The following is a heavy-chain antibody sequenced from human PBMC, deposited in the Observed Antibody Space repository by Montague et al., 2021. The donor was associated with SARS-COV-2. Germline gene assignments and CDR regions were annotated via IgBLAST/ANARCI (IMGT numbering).Heavy chain of an antibody. Sequence: SETLSLTCTVSSAFITSSSYYWGWIRQPPGKGPEWIGTIFYTGSTYYNPSLKSRVTMSVDTSRNQFSLKLSSVTAADTAIYYCARHTSAWYDYLEDWGQGTLVTVSS. CDR3: ARHTSAWYDYLED. D-gene: IGHD6-19*01. CDR2: IFYTGST. V-gene: IGHV4-39*01. CDR1: SAFITSSSYY. J-gene: IGHJ4*02.